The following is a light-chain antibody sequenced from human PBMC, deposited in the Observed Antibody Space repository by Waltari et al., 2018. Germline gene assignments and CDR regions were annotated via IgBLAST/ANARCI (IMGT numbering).Light chain of an antibody. CDR2: GSS. CDR1: DNINNY. CDR3: QQSYSTWYT. V-gene: IGKV1-39*01. Sequence: DIQMTQSPSSLYASVGDSVTITGRATDNINNYLNGYQQKEVKAPKLLIAGSSTLQSEVPSRFSGSGSGTHFTLTISGLKPEDFATYFCQQSYSTWYTFGPGTRLDIK. J-gene: IGKJ2*01.